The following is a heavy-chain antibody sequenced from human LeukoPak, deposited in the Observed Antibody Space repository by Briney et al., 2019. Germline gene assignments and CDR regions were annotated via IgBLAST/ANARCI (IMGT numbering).Heavy chain of an antibody. J-gene: IGHJ4*02. Sequence: GASVKVSCKASGYTFTSYGISWMRQAPGQGLEWMGWISAYDGNTNYAHKLQGRVTMTTDTSTSTAYMELRSLRSDDTAVYYCARDRGSPYYYDSSGHFYFDYWGQGTLVTVSS. CDR2: ISAYDGNT. D-gene: IGHD3-22*01. CDR3: ARDRGSPYYYDSSGHFYFDY. CDR1: GYTFTSYG. V-gene: IGHV1-18*01.